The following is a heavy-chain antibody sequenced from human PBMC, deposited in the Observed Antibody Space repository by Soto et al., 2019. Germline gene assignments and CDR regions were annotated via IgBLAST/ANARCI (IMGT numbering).Heavy chain of an antibody. V-gene: IGHV6-1*01. CDR2: TYYRSKWYN. CDR3: ARDHELFDEGWFDP. CDR1: GDSVSSSSAA. D-gene: IGHD1-7*01. Sequence: QTLSLPCAISGDSVSSSSAAWNLIRQSPSRGVEWLGRTYYRSKWYNDYAVSVKSRISINPDTSKNQFSLQLNSVTPEDTAVYYCARDHELFDEGWFDPWGQGTLVTVSS. J-gene: IGHJ5*02.